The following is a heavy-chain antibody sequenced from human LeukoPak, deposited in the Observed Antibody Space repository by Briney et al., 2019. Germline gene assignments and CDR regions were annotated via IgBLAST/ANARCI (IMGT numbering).Heavy chain of an antibody. CDR3: ARRGPNWGFFDY. Sequence: GGSLRLSCAASGFSFSNHAMTWVRQAPGRGLEWVSTISGSGDTTYYADSVKGRFTISGDNSKNTLYLQMSSLRAEDTALYYCARRGPNWGFFDYWGRGTLVTVSS. CDR2: ISGSGDTT. D-gene: IGHD7-27*01. CDR1: GFSFSNHA. V-gene: IGHV3-23*01. J-gene: IGHJ4*02.